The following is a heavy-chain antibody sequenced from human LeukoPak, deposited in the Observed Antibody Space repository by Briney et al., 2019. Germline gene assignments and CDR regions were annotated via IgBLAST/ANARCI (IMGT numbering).Heavy chain of an antibody. D-gene: IGHD1-26*01. CDR1: GFTFSSYA. J-gene: IGHJ4*02. Sequence: GGSLRLSCAASGFTFSSYAMHWVRQAPGKGLEWVAVISCDGSNKYYADSVKGRFTISRDNSKNTLYLQMNSLRAEDTAVYYCARTGSGSYPYYFDYWGQGTLVTVSS. CDR2: ISCDGSNK. V-gene: IGHV3-30*04. CDR3: ARTGSGSYPYYFDY.